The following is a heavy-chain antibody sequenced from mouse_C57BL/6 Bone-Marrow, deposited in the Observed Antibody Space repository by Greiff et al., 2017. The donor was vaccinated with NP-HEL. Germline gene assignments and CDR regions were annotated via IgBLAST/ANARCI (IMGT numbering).Heavy chain of an antibody. CDR1: GYTFTSYG. CDR2: IYPRSGNT. D-gene: IGHD1-1*01. CDR3: ARDYYGSSEDYAMDY. Sequence: VKLMESGAELARPGASVKLSCKASGYTFTSYGISWVKQRTGQGLEWIGEIYPRSGNTYYNEKFKGKATLTADKSSSTAYMELRSLTSEDSAVYFCARDYYGSSEDYAMDYWGQGTSVTVSS. V-gene: IGHV1-81*01. J-gene: IGHJ4*01.